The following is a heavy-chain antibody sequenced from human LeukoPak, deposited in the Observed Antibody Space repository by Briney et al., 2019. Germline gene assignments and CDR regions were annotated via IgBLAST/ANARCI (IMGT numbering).Heavy chain of an antibody. CDR1: GSTFSSYT. CDR2: ISSSGTHI. CDR3: ARDRSSAPPAGY. V-gene: IGHV3-21*01. D-gene: IGHD6-13*01. Sequence: PGGSLSLSCVASGSTFSSYTMNWVRQGPGKGLEWVSSISSSGTHIYYADSVKGRFTISRDNTKNSLYLQMNSLRAEDTAVYYCARDRSSAPPAGYWGQGTLVTVSS. J-gene: IGHJ4*02.